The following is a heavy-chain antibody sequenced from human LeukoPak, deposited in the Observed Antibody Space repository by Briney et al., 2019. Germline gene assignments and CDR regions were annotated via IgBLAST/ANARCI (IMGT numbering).Heavy chain of an antibody. V-gene: IGHV3-9*01. CDR2: ISWNSGSI. J-gene: IGHJ4*02. Sequence: GGSLRLSCAASGFPFDEHAMHWVRQGPGKGLEWVSGISWNSGSIGYADSVKGRFTISRDNAKNSLYLQMNSLRAEDTALYYCAKAGTPYYDILTGYSFDYWGQGTLVTVSS. CDR1: GFPFDEHA. D-gene: IGHD3-9*01. CDR3: AKAGTPYYDILTGYSFDY.